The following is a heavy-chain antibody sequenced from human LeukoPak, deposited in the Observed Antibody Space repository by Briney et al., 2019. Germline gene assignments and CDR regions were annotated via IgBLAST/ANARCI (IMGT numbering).Heavy chain of an antibody. D-gene: IGHD2-2*01. Sequence: GRSLRLSCAASGFTFSTYGMHWVRQAPGKGLEWVALIWYDGSNKYYADSVKGRFTISRDNSKNTLYLQMNSLRAEDTAVYYCARDQGCSSTGCHSLFFHYWGQGILVTVSS. J-gene: IGHJ4*02. CDR1: GFTFSTYG. CDR2: IWYDGSNK. V-gene: IGHV3-33*01. CDR3: ARDQGCSSTGCHSLFFHY.